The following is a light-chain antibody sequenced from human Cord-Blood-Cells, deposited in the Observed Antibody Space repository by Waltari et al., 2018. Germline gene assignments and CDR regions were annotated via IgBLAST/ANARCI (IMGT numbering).Light chain of an antibody. CDR1: KSGAKY. J-gene: IGLJ2*01. CDR3: QAWDSSPVV. Sequence: SYELTQPPPVSCPPRQTASTPSSAHKSGAKYACWYQQTPGHSPLLVIYQDSKRPSGHPERFSASNSGNTATLTISGTQAMDEADYYCQAWDSSPVVFGGGTKLTVL. CDR2: QDS. V-gene: IGLV3-1*01.